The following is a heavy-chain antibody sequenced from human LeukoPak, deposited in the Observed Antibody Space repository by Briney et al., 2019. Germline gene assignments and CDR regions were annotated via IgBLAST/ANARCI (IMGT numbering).Heavy chain of an antibody. CDR1: AFTVSNDW. CDR3: ERDRGYSTFDY. D-gene: IGHD4-23*01. V-gene: IGHV3-7*01. J-gene: IGHJ4*02. CDR2: IKEDVSEL. Sequence: GGSLRLSCAASAFTVSNDWMSVVRQAPGKWLECGANIKEDVSELNYVASVKGRFTISRDNAKNSLYLQVNSLRVDDPAVYYCERDRGYSTFDYWGQGTLVTVSS.